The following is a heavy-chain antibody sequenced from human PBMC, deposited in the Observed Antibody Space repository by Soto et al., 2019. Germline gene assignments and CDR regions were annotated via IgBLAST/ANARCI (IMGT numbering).Heavy chain of an antibody. Sequence: QVQLQESGPGLVKPSQTLSLTCTVSGGSISSGGYYWSWIRQHPGKGLEWIGYIYYSGSTYYNPSLKSRVTISVDTSKNQISLKLSSVTAADTAVYYCARGKVGKQQLGDFDSWGEGTLVTVSS. CDR3: ARGKVGKQQLGDFDS. CDR2: IYYSGST. D-gene: IGHD6-13*01. CDR1: GGSISSGGYY. V-gene: IGHV4-31*03. J-gene: IGHJ4*02.